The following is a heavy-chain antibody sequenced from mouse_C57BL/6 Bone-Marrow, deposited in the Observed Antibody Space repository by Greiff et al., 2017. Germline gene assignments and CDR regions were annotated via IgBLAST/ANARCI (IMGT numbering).Heavy chain of an antibody. V-gene: IGHV14-4*01. CDR3: TTVVHY. J-gene: IGHJ2*01. D-gene: IGHD1-1*01. CDR2: IDPENGDT. Sequence: VQLQQSGAELVRPGASVKLSCTASGFNIKDDYMHWVKQRPEQGLEWIGWIDPENGDTESASKVQGKATITADTSSNTAYLQLSSLTSEDTAVYYCTTVVHYWGQGTTLTVSS. CDR1: GFNIKDDY.